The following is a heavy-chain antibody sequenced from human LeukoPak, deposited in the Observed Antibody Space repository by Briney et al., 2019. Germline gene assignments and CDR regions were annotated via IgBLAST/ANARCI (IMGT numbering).Heavy chain of an antibody. CDR1: GYTFTSYY. CDR2: IKPSDGFT. D-gene: IGHD3-10*01. V-gene: IGHV1-46*01. Sequence: ASVKVSCKASGYTFTSYYVHWVRQAPGQGLEWMGVIKPSDGFTSHAQKFQGRLTVTRDMSTSTVYMELSRLTSDDTAVYYCARNIWFGESADAFDIWGQGTMVTVSS. J-gene: IGHJ3*02. CDR3: ARNIWFGESADAFDI.